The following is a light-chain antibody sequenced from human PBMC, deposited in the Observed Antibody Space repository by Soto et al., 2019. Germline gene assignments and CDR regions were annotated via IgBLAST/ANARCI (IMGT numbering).Light chain of an antibody. CDR1: SSNIGGNS. CDR3: AEWDGSWDIVL. V-gene: IGLV1-44*01. Sequence: QSVLTQPPSASGTPGQRVTISCSGSSSNIGGNSVNWYQQLPGTAPKLLIYNNNQRPSGVPDRFSGSKSGTSASLAISGLQSDYEADYYCAEWDGSWDIVLLGGGTKVTAL. CDR2: NNN. J-gene: IGLJ3*02.